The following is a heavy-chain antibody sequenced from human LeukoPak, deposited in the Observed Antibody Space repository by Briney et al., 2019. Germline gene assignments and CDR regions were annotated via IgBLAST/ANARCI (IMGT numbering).Heavy chain of an antibody. J-gene: IGHJ6*02. D-gene: IGHD1-14*01. CDR3: ARDLTHRDYYYYGMDV. CDR1: GFTFSSYW. V-gene: IGHV3-7*01. Sequence: GGSLRLSCAASGFTFSSYWMSWVRQAPGKGLEWVANIKQDGSEKYYVDSVKGRFTISRDNAKNSLYLQMNSLRAEDTAVYYCARDLTHRDYYYYGMDVWGQGTTVTVSS. CDR2: IKQDGSEK.